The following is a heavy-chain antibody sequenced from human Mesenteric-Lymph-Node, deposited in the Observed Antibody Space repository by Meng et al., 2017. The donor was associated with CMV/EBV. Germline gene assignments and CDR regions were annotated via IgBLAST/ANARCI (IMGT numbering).Heavy chain of an antibody. CDR1: GFTFTGYF. Sequence: VSCKASGFTFTGYFLHWVRQAPGQGLEWLGRINFNSGGTDYAQKFQGRVTMTRDTSITTAYMELSRLTSDDTAVYYCARERYTSCFDYWGQGALVTVSS. CDR2: INFNSGGT. D-gene: IGHD2-2*01. J-gene: IGHJ4*02. CDR3: ARERYTSCFDY. V-gene: IGHV1-2*06.